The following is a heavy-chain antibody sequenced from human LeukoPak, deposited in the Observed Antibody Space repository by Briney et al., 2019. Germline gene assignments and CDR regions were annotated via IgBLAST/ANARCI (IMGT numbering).Heavy chain of an antibody. D-gene: IGHD3-22*01. CDR1: GFTFSSYA. CDR2: ISGSGGST. J-gene: IGHJ4*02. CDR3: AKDEGAPIVVVTNFDY. Sequence: GGSLRLSCAASGFTFSSYAMSWVRQAPGEGLGWVSAISGSGGSTYYADSVKGRFTISRDNSKNTLYLQMNSLRAEDTAVYYCAKDEGAPIVVVTNFDYWGQGTLVTVSS. V-gene: IGHV3-23*01.